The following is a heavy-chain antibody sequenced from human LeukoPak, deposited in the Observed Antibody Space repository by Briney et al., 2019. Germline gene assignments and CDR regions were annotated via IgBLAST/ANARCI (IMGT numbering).Heavy chain of an antibody. Sequence: GESLKISCKGSRYSFTSYWLGRVRQMPGKGLERMGIMFPDDSDIRYSPFFQGQVTISADKSISTAYLQWSSLQASDTAMYYCARPRDGYFPYYFDYWGQGTLVTVSS. V-gene: IGHV5-51*01. CDR2: MFPDDSDI. CDR3: ARPRDGYFPYYFDY. D-gene: IGHD3-22*01. CDR1: RYSFTSYW. J-gene: IGHJ4*02.